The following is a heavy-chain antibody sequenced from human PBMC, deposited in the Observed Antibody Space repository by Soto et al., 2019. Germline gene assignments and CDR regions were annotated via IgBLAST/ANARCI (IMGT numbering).Heavy chain of an antibody. D-gene: IGHD5-12*01. CDR2: IYYSGST. CDR1: GGSISSGDYY. CDR3: ARTTITFPFDY. V-gene: IGHV4-30-4*01. J-gene: IGHJ4*02. Sequence: PSETLSLTCTVSGGSISSGDYYWSWIRQPPGKGLEWIGYIYYSGSTYYNPSLKSRVTISVDTSKNQFSLRLSSVTAADTAVYYCARTTITFPFDYWGQGTLVTVSS.